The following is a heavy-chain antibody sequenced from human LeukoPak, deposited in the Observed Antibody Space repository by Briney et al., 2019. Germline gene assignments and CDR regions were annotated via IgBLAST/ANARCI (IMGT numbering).Heavy chain of an antibody. CDR3: ARAPPRYHYDSSGSDY. D-gene: IGHD3-22*01. J-gene: IGHJ4*02. V-gene: IGHV3-23*01. CDR1: GFTFSSYA. Sequence: GSLRLSCAASGFTFSSYAMSWVRQAPGKGLEWVSAISGSGGSTYYADSVKGRFTISRDNAKNSLYLQMNSLRAEDTAVYYCARAPPRYHYDSSGSDYWGQGTLVTVSS. CDR2: ISGSGGST.